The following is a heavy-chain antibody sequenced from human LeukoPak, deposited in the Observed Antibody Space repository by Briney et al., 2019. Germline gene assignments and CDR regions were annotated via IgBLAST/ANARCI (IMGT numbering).Heavy chain of an antibody. J-gene: IGHJ5*02. Sequence: PSETLSLTCAVSGYSISSGYYWGWIRQPPGKGLEWIGSIYHSGSTYYNPSLKSRVTISVDTSKNQISLRLSSVTAADTAVYYYATGGTYWFDPWGQGTLVTVSS. CDR3: ATGGTYWFDP. V-gene: IGHV4-38-2*01. CDR1: GYSISSGYY. CDR2: IYHSGST. D-gene: IGHD3-16*01.